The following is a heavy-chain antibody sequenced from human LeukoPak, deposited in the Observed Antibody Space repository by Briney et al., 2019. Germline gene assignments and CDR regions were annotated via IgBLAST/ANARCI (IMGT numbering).Heavy chain of an antibody. V-gene: IGHV1-3*01. Sequence: ASVTVSCKASGHTSTTYAIHWVRQAPGQGLEWIGWINAGNGSIKYSQKFQGRVTITGDTSASTAYMELSSLRSEDTAVYYCARGYCSSTSCYMDVWGQGTTVT. D-gene: IGHD2-2*01. CDR2: INAGNGSI. CDR1: GHTSTTYA. J-gene: IGHJ6*02. CDR3: ARGYCSSTSCYMDV.